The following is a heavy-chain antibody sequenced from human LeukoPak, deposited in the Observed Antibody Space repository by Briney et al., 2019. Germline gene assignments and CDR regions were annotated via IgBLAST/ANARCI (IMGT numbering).Heavy chain of an antibody. CDR2: IYPGDSDT. CDR3: ARVPYSISSMDY. V-gene: IGHV5-51*01. D-gene: IGHD6-6*01. J-gene: IGHJ4*02. Sequence: GEPLKISCKSSGYTFSNYWIGWVRQIPGKGLEWIGIIYPGDSDTRYSPSFEGQVSISADKSISTAYLQWSSLKASDTAMYYCARVPYSISSMDYWGQGTLVTVSS. CDR1: GYTFSNYW.